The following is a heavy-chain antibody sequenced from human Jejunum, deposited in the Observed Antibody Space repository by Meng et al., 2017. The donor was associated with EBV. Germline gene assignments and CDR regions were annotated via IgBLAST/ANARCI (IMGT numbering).Heavy chain of an antibody. CDR1: GGSVSTASYY. CDR3: ARVVDYYERSGYPDF. V-gene: IGHV4-61*01. CDR2: IYYSGNT. J-gene: IGHJ4*02. Sequence: QGQLQESGPGLVTPSETLSLTCTVSGGSVSTASYYWSWIRQSPGKGLEWIGYIYYSGNTNYNPSLKSRATITVDTSKNQFSLKLSSVTAADTAVYYCARVVDYYERSGYPDFWGQGTLVTVSS. D-gene: IGHD3-22*01.